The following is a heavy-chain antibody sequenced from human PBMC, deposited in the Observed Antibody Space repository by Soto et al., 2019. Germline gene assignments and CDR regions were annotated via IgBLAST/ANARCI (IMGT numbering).Heavy chain of an antibody. CDR2: MNPNSGNT. Sequence: ASVKVSCKASGYTFTSYDINWVRQATGQGLEWMGWMNPNSGNTGYAQEFQGRVTMTRNTSISTAYMELSSLRSEDTAVYYCARWYSSGWSGWFDPWGQGTLVTVSS. J-gene: IGHJ5*02. V-gene: IGHV1-8*01. CDR1: GYTFTSYD. D-gene: IGHD6-19*01. CDR3: ARWYSSGWSGWFDP.